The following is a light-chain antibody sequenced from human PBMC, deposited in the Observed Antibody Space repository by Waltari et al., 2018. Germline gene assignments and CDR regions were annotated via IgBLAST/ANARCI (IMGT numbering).Light chain of an antibody. CDR2: NNA. Sequence: QSVLTQPPSVSWAPGQRVTMSCTGSSSNIGAGYAVHWYQQLPGTAPKLLVYNNANRPSGVPDRCSGSKSGTSASLAITGLQPDDEADYYCQSYDSSLSGSVFGGGTKLTVL. CDR3: QSYDSSLSGSV. V-gene: IGLV1-40*01. J-gene: IGLJ3*02. CDR1: SSNIGAGYA.